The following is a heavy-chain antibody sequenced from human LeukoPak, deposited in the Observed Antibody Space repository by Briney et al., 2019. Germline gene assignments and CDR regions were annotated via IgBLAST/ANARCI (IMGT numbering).Heavy chain of an antibody. CDR3: ASYYYDSSGFFGMDV. Sequence: SQTLSLTCTVSGGSISSGGYYWSWLRQHPGKGLEWIGYIYYSGGTYYNPSLKSRVTISVDTSKNQFSLKLSSVTAADTAVYYCASYYYDSSGFFGMDVWGQGTTVTVSS. CDR1: GGSISSGGYY. CDR2: IYYSGGT. J-gene: IGHJ6*02. V-gene: IGHV4-31*03. D-gene: IGHD3-22*01.